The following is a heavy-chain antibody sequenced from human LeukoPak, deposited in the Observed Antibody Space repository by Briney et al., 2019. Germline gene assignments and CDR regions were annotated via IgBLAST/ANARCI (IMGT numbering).Heavy chain of an antibody. CDR1: GGSISSYY. V-gene: IGHV4-59*01. CDR3: ARDRGSTAFDI. Sequence: SETLSLTCTVSGGSISSYYWSWTRQPPGKGLEWIGYIYYGGSTNYNPSLKSRVTISVDTSKNQFSLKLSSVTAADTAVYYCARDRGSTAFDIWGQGTMVTVSS. CDR2: IYYGGST. D-gene: IGHD2-2*01. J-gene: IGHJ3*02.